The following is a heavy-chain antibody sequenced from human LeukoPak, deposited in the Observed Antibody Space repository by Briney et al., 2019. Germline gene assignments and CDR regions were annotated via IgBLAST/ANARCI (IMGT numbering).Heavy chain of an antibody. CDR2: INSDGSSI. Sequence: GGSPRLSCAASGFTFGSYWMHWVRQAPGKGLMWVSRINSDGSSITYADSVKGRFTISRDNAKNTLYLQMNSLRVEDTAVYHCVRGGRVSGYDFDYWGQGDLVTVSS. CDR3: VRGGRVSGYDFDY. J-gene: IGHJ4*02. CDR1: GFTFGSYW. V-gene: IGHV3-74*03. D-gene: IGHD5-12*01.